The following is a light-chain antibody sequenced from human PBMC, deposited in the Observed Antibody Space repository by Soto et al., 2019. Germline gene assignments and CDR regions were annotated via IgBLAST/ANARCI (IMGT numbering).Light chain of an antibody. Sequence: EIVMTQSPATLSVSPGERATLSCRASQSVSSNLAWYQQKPGQAPRLLIYRASTRATGIPARFSGSGSGTEFTLTISSLQSEDFALYYCHQYENWPQTFGQGTKVDIK. J-gene: IGKJ1*01. V-gene: IGKV3-15*01. CDR1: QSVSSN. CDR2: RAS. CDR3: HQYENWPQT.